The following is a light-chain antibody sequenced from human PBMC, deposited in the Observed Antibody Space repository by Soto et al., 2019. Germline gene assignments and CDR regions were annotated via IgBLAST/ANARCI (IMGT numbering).Light chain of an antibody. V-gene: IGKV3-20*01. Sequence: EIVLTQSPGTLSLSPGERATLSCRASQSVSSSYLSWYQQKPCQAPRLLIYGASSRATGIPDRFSGSGSGTDFTLTISRLEAEDFAVYYCQQYDSSPWTFGQGTRVEIK. CDR2: GAS. CDR3: QQYDSSPWT. CDR1: QSVSSSY. J-gene: IGKJ1*01.